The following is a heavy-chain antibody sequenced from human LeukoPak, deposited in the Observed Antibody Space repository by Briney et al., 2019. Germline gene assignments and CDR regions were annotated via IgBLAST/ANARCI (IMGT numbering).Heavy chain of an antibody. J-gene: IGHJ4*02. D-gene: IGHD6-13*01. CDR3: GRGFRGRAAAVPGY. CDR2: MNPNSGNT. Sequence: GASVKVSCKASGYTFTSYDINWVRQATGQGLEWMGWMNPNSGNTGYAQKFQGRVTMTRNTSISTAYMELSSLRSEDTAVYYCGRGFRGRAAAVPGYWGQGTLVTVSS. CDR1: GYTFTSYD. V-gene: IGHV1-8*01.